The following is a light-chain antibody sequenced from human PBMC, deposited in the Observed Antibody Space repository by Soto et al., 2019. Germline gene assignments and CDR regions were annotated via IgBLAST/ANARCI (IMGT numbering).Light chain of an antibody. J-gene: IGLJ2*01. V-gene: IGLV1-47*02. CDR3: AAWDDSLSGLV. Sequence: QSVLTQPHSTSGTPGQRVTISCSGSSSNVGSNYVYWYQQLPGTAPNLLIYSNNQRPSGVPDRFSGSKSGTSASLAISGVRSEDEADYYCAAWDDSLSGLVFGGGTKLTVL. CDR1: SSNVGSNY. CDR2: SNN.